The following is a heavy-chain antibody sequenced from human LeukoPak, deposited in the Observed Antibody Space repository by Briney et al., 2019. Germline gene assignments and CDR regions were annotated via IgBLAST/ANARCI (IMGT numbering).Heavy chain of an antibody. CDR2: IKSKTDGGTT. D-gene: IGHD3-16*02. CDR1: GSTFSNAW. Sequence: PWGSLRLSCAASGSTFSNAWMNWVRQAPGKGLEWVGRIKSKTDGGTTDYAAPVKGRFTISRDDSKNTLYLQMNSLKTEDTAVYYCTTGRTRAFGGVIVPFDYWGQGTLVTVSS. J-gene: IGHJ4*02. CDR3: TTGRTRAFGGVIVPFDY. V-gene: IGHV3-15*07.